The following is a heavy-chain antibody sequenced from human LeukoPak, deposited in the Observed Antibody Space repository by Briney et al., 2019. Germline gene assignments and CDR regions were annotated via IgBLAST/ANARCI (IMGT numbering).Heavy chain of an antibody. CDR2: ISAYNGNT. V-gene: IGHV1-18*01. Sequence: ASVKVSCKASGYTLTSYGISWVRQAPGQGLEWMGWISAYNGNTNYAQKLQGRVTMTTDTSTSTAYMELRSLRSDDTAVYYCARWPPYYYDSSGYSAYYYYGMDVWGQGTTVTVSS. CDR1: GYTLTSYG. CDR3: ARWPPYYYDSSGYSAYYYYGMDV. J-gene: IGHJ6*02. D-gene: IGHD3-22*01.